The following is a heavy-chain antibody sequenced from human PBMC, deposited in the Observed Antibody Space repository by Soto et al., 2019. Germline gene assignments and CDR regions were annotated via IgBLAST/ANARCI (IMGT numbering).Heavy chain of an antibody. CDR1: GFTFSSYA. D-gene: IGHD3-3*01. Sequence: GGPLRVSCAAAGFTFSSYAMHWVSQAPGKGLEWVAVISYDGSNKYYADSVKGRFTISRDNSKNTLYLQMNSLRAEDTAVYYCARGIVLRFLEWLLPPYFDYWGQGTLVTVSS. CDR2: ISYDGSNK. J-gene: IGHJ4*02. CDR3: ARGIVLRFLEWLLPPYFDY. V-gene: IGHV3-30-3*01.